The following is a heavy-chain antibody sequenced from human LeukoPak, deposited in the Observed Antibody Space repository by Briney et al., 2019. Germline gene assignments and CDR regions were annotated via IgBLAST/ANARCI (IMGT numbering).Heavy chain of an antibody. CDR1: GFTFSSYA. J-gene: IGHJ4*02. CDR3: AKTSGSDYWGYYYDY. Sequence: GGSLRLSCAASGFTFSSYAMSWVRQAPGKGLEWVSGVSGSGGSTDYADSVKGRFTISRDNSKNTLYLQLNSLRVEDTAVYYCAKTSGSDYWGYYYDYWGQGTLVTVSS. CDR2: VSGSGGST. D-gene: IGHD3-22*01. V-gene: IGHV3-23*01.